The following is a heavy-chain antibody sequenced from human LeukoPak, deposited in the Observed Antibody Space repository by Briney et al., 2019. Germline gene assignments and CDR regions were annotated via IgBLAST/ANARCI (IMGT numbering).Heavy chain of an antibody. CDR1: GFTFSSYA. V-gene: IGHV3-48*04. J-gene: IGHJ5*02. Sequence: GASLRLSCGASGFTFSSYAMSWVRQAPGKGLEWVSYISSSGSTIYYADSVKGRFTISRDNAKNSLYLQMNSLRAEDTAVYYCARDPSPSYYYGSGSYYPYNWFDPWGQGTLVTVSS. CDR3: ARDPSPSYYYGSGSYYPYNWFDP. CDR2: ISSSGSTI. D-gene: IGHD3-10*01.